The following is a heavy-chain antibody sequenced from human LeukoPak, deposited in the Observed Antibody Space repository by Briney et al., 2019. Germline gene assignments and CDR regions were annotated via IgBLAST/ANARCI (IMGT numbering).Heavy chain of an antibody. V-gene: IGHV3-30*18. CDR2: ISYDGSNN. CDR3: AKDRCSSTSCYAYYYYYGMDV. J-gene: IGHJ6*04. Sequence: GRSLGLSCAASVFTFSSYCMHWVSKAPGEGLEWVAVISYDGSNNYYADSVKGRFTISRVNSKNTLYLQMNSLRAEDTAVYYCAKDRCSSTSCYAYYYYYGMDVWGKGTTVTVSS. D-gene: IGHD2-2*01. CDR1: VFTFSSYC.